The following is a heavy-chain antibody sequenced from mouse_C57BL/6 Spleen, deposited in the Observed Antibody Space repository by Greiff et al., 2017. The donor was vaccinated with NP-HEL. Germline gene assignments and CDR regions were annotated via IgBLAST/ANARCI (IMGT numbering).Heavy chain of an antibody. D-gene: IGHD1-1*01. CDR2: IDPSDSYT. CDR3: ARKPTVVDWYFDV. Sequence: QVQLQQSGAELVMPGASVKLSCKASGYTFTSYWMHWVKQRPGQGLEWIGEIDPSDSYTNYNQKFKGKSTLTVDKSSSTAYMQLSSLTSEDSAVYYCARKPTVVDWYFDVWGTGTTVTVSS. J-gene: IGHJ1*03. V-gene: IGHV1-69*01. CDR1: GYTFTSYW.